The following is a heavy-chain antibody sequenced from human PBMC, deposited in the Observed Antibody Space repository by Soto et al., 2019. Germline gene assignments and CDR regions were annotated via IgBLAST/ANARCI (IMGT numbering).Heavy chain of an antibody. D-gene: IGHD1-26*01. CDR3: AKDPEVRATDYCYGMDV. CDR1: GFTFSSYG. CDR2: ISYDGSNK. Sequence: QVQLVESGGGVVQPGRSLRLSCAASGFTFSSYGMHWVRQAPGKGLEWVAVISYDGSNKYYADSVKGRFTISRDNSKNTLYLRMNSRRAEDTAVYYCAKDPEVRATDYCYGMDVWGQGTTVTVSS. J-gene: IGHJ6*02. V-gene: IGHV3-30*18.